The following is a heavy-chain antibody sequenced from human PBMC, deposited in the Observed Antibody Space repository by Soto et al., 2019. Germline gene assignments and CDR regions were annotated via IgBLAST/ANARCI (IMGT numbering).Heavy chain of an antibody. CDR1: GGSVSSGSYY. J-gene: IGHJ5*02. D-gene: IGHD2-2*01. CDR3: VRQTQRYCSSTSCVSWFDP. V-gene: IGHV4-61*01. Sequence: PSETLSLTCTVSGGSVSSGSYYWSWIRQPPGKGLEWIGYIYYSGSTNYNPSLKSRVTISVDTSKNQFPLKLSSVTAADTAVYYCVRQTQRYCSSTSCVSWFDPWGQGTLVTVSS. CDR2: IYYSGST.